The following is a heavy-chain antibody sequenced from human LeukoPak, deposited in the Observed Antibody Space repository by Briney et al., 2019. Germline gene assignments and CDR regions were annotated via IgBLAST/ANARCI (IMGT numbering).Heavy chain of an antibody. V-gene: IGHV3-23*01. CDR1: GFTFSTYV. CDR3: AKGSWRYFDY. Sequence: PGGSLRLSCAASGFTFSTYVMSWVRQAPGKGLEWVSAISGSGGSTYYADSVKGRFTISRENSKNTLYLQMNSLGADDTAVYYCAKGSWRYFDYWGQGTLVTVSS. D-gene: IGHD1-26*01. J-gene: IGHJ4*02. CDR2: ISGSGGST.